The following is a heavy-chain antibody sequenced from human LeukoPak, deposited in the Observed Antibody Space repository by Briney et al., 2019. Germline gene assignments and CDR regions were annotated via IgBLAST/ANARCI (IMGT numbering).Heavy chain of an antibody. D-gene: IGHD3-16*01. V-gene: IGHV3-7*01. J-gene: IGHJ6*03. CDR3: ARDGALRPYYYYYMDV. Sequence: GGSLRLSCAASGFTFSSYWMSWVRQAPGKGLEWVANIKQDGSEKYYVDSVKGRFTISRDNAKNSLYLQMNSLRAEDTAVYYCARDGALRPYYYYYMDVWGKGTTVTVSS. CDR1: GFTFSSYW. CDR2: IKQDGSEK.